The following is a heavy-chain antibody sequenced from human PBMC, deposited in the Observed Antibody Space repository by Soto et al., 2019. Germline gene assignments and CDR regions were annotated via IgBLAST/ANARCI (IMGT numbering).Heavy chain of an antibody. D-gene: IGHD6-13*01. J-gene: IGHJ4*02. V-gene: IGHV3-23*01. CDR2: ISSGGGAT. CDR3: AKVLSDSSWSNRYFDF. Sequence: EVQLLESGGGLVQPGGSLRLSCAASGFTFSNFAMSWVRQAPGKGLEWVSTISSGGGATYYADSMKGRFTISRDNSKDTLYLQMNSLRAEDTAVYYCAKVLSDSSWSNRYFDFWGQGTLVTVSS. CDR1: GFTFSNFA.